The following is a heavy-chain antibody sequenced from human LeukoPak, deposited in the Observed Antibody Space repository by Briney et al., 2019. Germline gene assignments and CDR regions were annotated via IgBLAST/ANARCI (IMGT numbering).Heavy chain of an antibody. D-gene: IGHD3-3*01. Sequence: GGSLRRSGAAPGFTCSSYSMNWVRQAPGKGREGGSYISSSSSTIYYADSGRGRFTISRDNAKNSLYLQMNSLRAEDTAVYHCATTISTPYFDYWGQGTLVTVSS. CDR1: GFTCSSYS. CDR3: ATTISTPYFDY. CDR2: ISSSSSTI. J-gene: IGHJ4*02. V-gene: IGHV3-48*04.